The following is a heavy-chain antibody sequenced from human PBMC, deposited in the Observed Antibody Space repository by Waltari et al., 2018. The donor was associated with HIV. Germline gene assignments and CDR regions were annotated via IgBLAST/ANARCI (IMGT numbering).Heavy chain of an antibody. CDR3: AREWSLDTAMVHWYFDL. Sequence: EVQLVESGGGLVQPGGSLRLSCAASGFTFSDHYMAWVRQAPGKGLEWVGRTRNKANSYITQYAASVKGRFTISRDDSKNSLYLQMNRLKTEDTAVYYCAREWSLDTAMVHWYFDLWGRGTLVTVSS. D-gene: IGHD5-18*01. V-gene: IGHV3-72*01. CDR1: GFTFSDHY. J-gene: IGHJ2*01. CDR2: TRNKANSYIT.